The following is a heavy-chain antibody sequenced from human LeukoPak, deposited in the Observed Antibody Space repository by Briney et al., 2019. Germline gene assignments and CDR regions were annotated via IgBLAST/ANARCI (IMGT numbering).Heavy chain of an antibody. D-gene: IGHD4-17*01. V-gene: IGHV3-21*01. J-gene: IGHJ4*02. CDR2: ISSSSSYI. CDR3: ASHMTTATKDLFDY. CDR1: GFTFSSYS. Sequence: PGGSLRLSCAASGFTFSSYSMNWVRQAPGKGLEWVSSISSSSSYIYYADSVKGRFTISRDNAKNSLYLQMNSLRAEDTAVYYCASHMTTATKDLFDYWGQGTLVTVSS.